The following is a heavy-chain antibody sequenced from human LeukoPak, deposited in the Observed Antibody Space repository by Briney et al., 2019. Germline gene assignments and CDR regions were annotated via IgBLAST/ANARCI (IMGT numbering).Heavy chain of an antibody. CDR1: GGSISSGGYS. D-gene: IGHD2-15*01. Sequence: SETLSLTCTVSGGSISSGGYSWSWIRQPPGKGLEWIGYIYHSGSTYHNPSLKSRVTISVDRSMNQFSLKLSSVTAADTAVYYCARDCSGGSCYGAFDIWGQGTMVTVSS. CDR2: IYHSGST. J-gene: IGHJ3*02. V-gene: IGHV4-30-2*01. CDR3: ARDCSGGSCYGAFDI.